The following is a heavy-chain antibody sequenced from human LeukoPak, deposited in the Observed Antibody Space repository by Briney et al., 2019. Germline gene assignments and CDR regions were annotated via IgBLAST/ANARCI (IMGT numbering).Heavy chain of an antibody. CDR2: MYYSENT. Sequence: PSETLSLTCTVSGDSIGTGSYYWGWIRQPPGKGLEWIGSMYYSENTYYNPSLKSRVTISVDTSKNQFSLKVRSVTAADTAVYYCARWSTGDHVPTRFWGQGTLVTVSS. CDR3: ARWSTGDHVPTRF. J-gene: IGHJ4*02. V-gene: IGHV4-39*01. D-gene: IGHD4-17*01. CDR1: GDSIGTGSYY.